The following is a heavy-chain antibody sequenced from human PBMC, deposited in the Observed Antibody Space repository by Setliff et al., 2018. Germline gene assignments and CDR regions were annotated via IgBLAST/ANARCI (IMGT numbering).Heavy chain of an antibody. CDR3: AKDSLSGWSAVDY. J-gene: IGHJ4*02. V-gene: IGHV3-48*01. Sequence: GSLSLSCAASGFTFSTYGLNWVRQAPGKGLEWISYLNNDGTTIYYADSVKGRFTISRDDSKNTLYLQMNSLRPEDTAVYYCAKDSLSGWSAVDYWGQGTLVTVSS. CDR2: LNNDGTTI. CDR1: GFTFSTYG. D-gene: IGHD6-19*01.